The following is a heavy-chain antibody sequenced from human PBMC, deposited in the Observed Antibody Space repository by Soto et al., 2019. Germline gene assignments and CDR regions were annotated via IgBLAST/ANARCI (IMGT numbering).Heavy chain of an antibody. CDR1: GGSISSGGYY. J-gene: IGHJ6*02. V-gene: IGHV4-31*03. CDR3: ARDRKAYYGMDV. Sequence: QVQLQESGPGLVKPSQTLSLTCTVSGGSISSGGYYWSWIRQHPGKGLEWIGYIYYSGSTYYNPSLESRVTISVDTSKNQFSLKLSSVTAADTAVYYCARDRKAYYGMDVWGQGTTVTVSS. CDR2: IYYSGST.